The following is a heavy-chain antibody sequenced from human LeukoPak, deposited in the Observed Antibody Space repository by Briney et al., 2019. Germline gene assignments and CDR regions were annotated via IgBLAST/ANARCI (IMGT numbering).Heavy chain of an antibody. CDR3: ARGTTVTKDFDF. Sequence: SETLSLTCTVSGGSISSYYWSWVRQPPGKGLEWIGYINYSGSTNYNPSPHSPVTIPVHPSKNPFSLKLSSVTAADTAVYYCARGTTVTKDFDFWGQGTLVTVSS. CDR2: INYSGST. J-gene: IGHJ4*02. CDR1: GGSISSYY. V-gene: IGHV4-59*01. D-gene: IGHD4-17*01.